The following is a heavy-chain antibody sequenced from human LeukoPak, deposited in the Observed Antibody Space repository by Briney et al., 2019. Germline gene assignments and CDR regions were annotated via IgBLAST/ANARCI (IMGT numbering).Heavy chain of an antibody. CDR3: ARRMRQGNWFDP. Sequence: PSETLSLTCTVSGGSISSGSYYWTWIRQPAGKGLEWIGRIYTSGSTNYNPSLKSRVTISVDTSKNQFSLKLSSVTAADTAVYYCARRMRQGNWFDPWGQGTLVTVSS. CDR2: IYTSGST. J-gene: IGHJ5*02. CDR1: GGSISSGSYY. V-gene: IGHV4-61*02.